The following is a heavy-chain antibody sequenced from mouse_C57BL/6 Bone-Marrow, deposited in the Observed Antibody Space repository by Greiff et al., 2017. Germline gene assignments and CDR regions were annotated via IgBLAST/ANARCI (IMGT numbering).Heavy chain of an antibody. D-gene: IGHD1-1*01. Sequence: QVQLQQSGAELVKPGASVKMSCKASGYTFTSYWITWVKQRPGQGLEWIGDIYPGSGSTNYNEKFKSKATLTVDTSSSTAYMQLSSLTSEDSAVYYCARRTVVAPSFDYWGQGTTLTVSS. J-gene: IGHJ2*01. V-gene: IGHV1-55*01. CDR1: GYTFTSYW. CDR3: ARRTVVAPSFDY. CDR2: IYPGSGST.